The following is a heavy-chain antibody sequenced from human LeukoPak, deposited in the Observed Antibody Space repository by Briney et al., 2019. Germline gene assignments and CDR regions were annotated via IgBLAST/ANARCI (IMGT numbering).Heavy chain of an antibody. CDR3: ARDAIVGYSGYDFLYYYMDV. J-gene: IGHJ6*03. Sequence: GGSLRLSCAASGFTFSSYWMSWVRQAPGKRLEWVANIKQDGSEKYYVDSVKDRFTISRDNAKNSLYLQMNSLRAEDTAVYYCARDAIVGYSGYDFLYYYMDVWGKGTTVTVSS. CDR2: IKQDGSEK. D-gene: IGHD5-12*01. CDR1: GFTFSSYW. V-gene: IGHV3-7*01.